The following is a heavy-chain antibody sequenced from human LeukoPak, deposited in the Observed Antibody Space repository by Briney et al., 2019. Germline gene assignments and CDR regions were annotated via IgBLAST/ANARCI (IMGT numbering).Heavy chain of an antibody. CDR2: ISAYNGNT. J-gene: IGHJ3*02. D-gene: IGHD2-15*01. CDR3: AREASLPLGYCSGGSCSDAFDI. CDR1: GYTFTSYG. Sequence: GASVKVSCKASGYTFTSYGISWVRQAPGQGLEWMGWISAYNGNTNYAQKLQGRVTMTTDTSTSTAYMELRSLRSDDTAVYYCAREASLPLGYCSGGSCSDAFDIWGQGTMVTVSS. V-gene: IGHV1-18*01.